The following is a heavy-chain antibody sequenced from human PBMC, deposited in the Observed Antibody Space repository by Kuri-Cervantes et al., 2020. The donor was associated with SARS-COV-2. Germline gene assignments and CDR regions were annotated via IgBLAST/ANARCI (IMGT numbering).Heavy chain of an antibody. J-gene: IGHJ5*02. CDR1: GGSISSHY. D-gene: IGHD4/OR15-4a*01. V-gene: IGHV4-59*11. CDR3: AGDPNANHNNWFDP. CDR2: IYYSGST. Sequence: SETLSLTCTVSGGSISSHYWSWIRQPPGKGLEWIGYIYYSGSTNYNPSLKSRVTISVDTSKNQFSLKLSSVTAADTAVYYCAGDPNANHNNWFDPWGQGTLVTISS.